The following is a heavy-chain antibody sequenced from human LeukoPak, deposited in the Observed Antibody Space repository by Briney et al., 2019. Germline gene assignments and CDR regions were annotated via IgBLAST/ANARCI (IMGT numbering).Heavy chain of an antibody. V-gene: IGHV1-3*01. D-gene: IGHD6-13*01. Sequence: ASVKVSCKASGYTFTSYTMHWMRQAPGQRLEWMGWIDVDKGNTKYSQKFQDRVIISWDTSASTAYMELSSLRSEDTAVFYCARGSSTWSNAFDTWGQGTMVTVSS. CDR3: ARGSSTWSNAFDT. CDR1: GYTFTSYT. CDR2: IDVDKGNT. J-gene: IGHJ3*02.